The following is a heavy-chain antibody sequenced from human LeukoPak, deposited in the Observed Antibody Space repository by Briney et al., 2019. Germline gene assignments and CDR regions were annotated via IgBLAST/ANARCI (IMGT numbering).Heavy chain of an antibody. V-gene: IGHV4-39*01. J-gene: IGHJ4*02. Sequence: PSETLSLTCTVSGGSISSSSYYWGWIRQPPGKGLEWIGSIYYSGSTYYNPSLKSRVTISVDTSNNQLSLRLSSVTAADAAVYYCARLRDGRWLLEYWGQGTLVTVSS. D-gene: IGHD4-23*01. CDR3: ARLRDGRWLLEY. CDR2: IYYSGST. CDR1: GGSISSSSYY.